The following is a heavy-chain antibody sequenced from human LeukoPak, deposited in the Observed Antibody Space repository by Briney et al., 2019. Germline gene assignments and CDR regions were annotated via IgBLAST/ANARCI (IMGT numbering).Heavy chain of an antibody. Sequence: GGSLRLSCAASGFTFSSYSMNWVRQAPGKGLEWVSSISSSSSYIYYADSVKGRFTISRDNAKNSLYLQMNSLRAEDTAVYYCASAVYYGSGSRDYCGQGTLVTVSS. J-gene: IGHJ4*02. CDR1: GFTFSSYS. CDR3: ASAVYYGSGSRDY. D-gene: IGHD3-10*01. CDR2: ISSSSSYI. V-gene: IGHV3-21*01.